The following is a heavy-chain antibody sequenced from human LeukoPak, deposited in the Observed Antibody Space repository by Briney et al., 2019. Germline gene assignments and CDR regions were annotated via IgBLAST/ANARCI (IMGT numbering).Heavy chain of an antibody. CDR1: GYTFTSYG. CDR3: ARVPYSSSSGFDY. CDR2: ISAYNGNT. D-gene: IGHD6-6*01. V-gene: IGHV1-18*01. J-gene: IGHJ4*02. Sequence: ASVKVSCKASGYTFTSYGISWVRQAPGQGLEWMGWISAYNGNTNYAQKFQGRVTITRNTSISTAYMELSSLRSEDTAVYYCARVPYSSSSGFDYWGQGTLVTVSS.